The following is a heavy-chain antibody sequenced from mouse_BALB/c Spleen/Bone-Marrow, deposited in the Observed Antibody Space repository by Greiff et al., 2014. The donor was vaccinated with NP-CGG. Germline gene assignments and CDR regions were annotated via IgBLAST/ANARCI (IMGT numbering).Heavy chain of an antibody. CDR1: GYAFNNYL. CDR3: ARAISDAMDY. Sequence: VKLQESGAELVRPGTSVKVSCKGSGYAFNNYLLEWVKKRPGQGLEWIGVINSGSGGTKYNEKFKGKATLTADKSSSTAYMQLGSLTSDPSSVYFSARAISDAMDYWAQGTSPIGST. V-gene: IGHV1-54*01. J-gene: IGHJ4*01. CDR2: INSGSGGT.